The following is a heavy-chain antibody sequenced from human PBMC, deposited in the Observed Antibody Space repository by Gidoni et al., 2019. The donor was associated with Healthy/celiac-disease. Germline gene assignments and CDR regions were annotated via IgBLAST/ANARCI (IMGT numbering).Heavy chain of an antibody. CDR2: ISYDGSNK. D-gene: IGHD2-15*01. CDR1: GFTFSSYA. Sequence: QVQLVESGGGVVQPGRSLRLSCAASGFTFSSYAMHWVRQAPGKGLEWVAVISYDGSNKYYADSVKGRFTISRDNSKNTLYLQMNSLRAEDTAVYYCARDMVVVAATQVGYWGQGTLVTVSS. CDR3: ARDMVVVAATQVGY. V-gene: IGHV3-30-3*01. J-gene: IGHJ4*02.